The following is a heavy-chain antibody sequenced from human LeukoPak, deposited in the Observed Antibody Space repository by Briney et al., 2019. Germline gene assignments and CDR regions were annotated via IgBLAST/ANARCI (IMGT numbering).Heavy chain of an antibody. D-gene: IGHD1-20*01. CDR2: ISNDGSTT. Sequence: PGGSLRLSCAASGFTFSDYWMYWVRQAPGKGLVWVSRISNDGSTTTYADFVKGRFTISRDNAKNNLFLQMNSLRAEDTAVYYCTRIPITGTTSFDYWGQGTLVTVSS. V-gene: IGHV3-74*01. J-gene: IGHJ4*02. CDR1: GFTFSDYW. CDR3: TRIPITGTTSFDY.